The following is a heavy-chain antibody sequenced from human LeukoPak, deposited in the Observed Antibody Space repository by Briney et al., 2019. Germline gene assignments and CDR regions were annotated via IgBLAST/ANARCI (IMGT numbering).Heavy chain of an antibody. D-gene: IGHD3-22*01. Sequence: GASVKVSCKASGYTFTSYGISWVRQAPGQGLEWMGWISAYNGNTNYAQKLQGRVTMTTDTSTSTAYMELGSLRSDDTAVYYCARDVPSSGYYCGGRVRFDPWGQGTLVTVSS. CDR1: GYTFTSYG. J-gene: IGHJ5*02. CDR2: ISAYNGNT. CDR3: ARDVPSSGYYCGGRVRFDP. V-gene: IGHV1-18*01.